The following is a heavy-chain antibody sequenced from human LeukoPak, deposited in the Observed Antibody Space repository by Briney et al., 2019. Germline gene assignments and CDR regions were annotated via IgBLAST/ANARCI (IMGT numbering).Heavy chain of an antibody. CDR1: GYTLTELS. J-gene: IGHJ3*02. D-gene: IGHD2-2*01. Sequence: ASVKVSCTVSGYTLTELSMHWVRQAPGKGLEWMGGFDPEDGETIYAQKFQGRVTMTEDTSTDTAYMELSSLRSEDTAVYYCATGLVVRNAFDIWGQGTMVTVSS. CDR2: FDPEDGET. CDR3: ATGLVVRNAFDI. V-gene: IGHV1-24*01.